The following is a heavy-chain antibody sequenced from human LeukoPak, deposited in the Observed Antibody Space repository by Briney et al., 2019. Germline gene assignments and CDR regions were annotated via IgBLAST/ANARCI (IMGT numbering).Heavy chain of an antibody. CDR2: IYYSGST. Sequence: KPSETLSLTCTVSGGSISSYYWSWIRQPPGKGLEWIGYIYYSGSTNYNPSLKSRVTISVDTSNNQFSLKLSSVTAADTAAYYCARDRPAYYYDSSGYSGAFDIWGQGTMVTVSS. CDR3: ARDRPAYYYDSSGYSGAFDI. J-gene: IGHJ3*02. V-gene: IGHV4-59*01. D-gene: IGHD3-22*01. CDR1: GGSISSYY.